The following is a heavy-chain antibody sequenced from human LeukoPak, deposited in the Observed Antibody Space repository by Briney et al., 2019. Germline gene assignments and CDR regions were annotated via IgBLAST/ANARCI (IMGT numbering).Heavy chain of an antibody. CDR3: ASRLWFGELSLVYFDY. Sequence: SETLSLTCTVSGGSISSGGYYWSWIRQPPGKGLEWIGYIYHSGSTYYNPSLKSRVTISVDRSKNQFSLKLSSVTAADTAVYYCASRLWFGELSLVYFDYWGQGTLVTVSS. J-gene: IGHJ4*02. CDR2: IYHSGST. V-gene: IGHV4-30-2*01. CDR1: GGSISSGGYY. D-gene: IGHD3-10*01.